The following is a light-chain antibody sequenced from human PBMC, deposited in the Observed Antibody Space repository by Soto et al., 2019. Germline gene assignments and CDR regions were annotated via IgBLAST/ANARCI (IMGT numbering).Light chain of an antibody. J-gene: IGKJ3*01. CDR3: QQYDNLPCT. V-gene: IGKV1-33*01. Sequence: DIQMTQSPSSLSASVGDRVTITCQASQDISNYLNWYQQKPGKAPKLLIYDASNLETGVPSRFSGNGSGTDFTFTISSLQPEDIATYYCQQYDNLPCTFGPGTKVDIK. CDR2: DAS. CDR1: QDISNY.